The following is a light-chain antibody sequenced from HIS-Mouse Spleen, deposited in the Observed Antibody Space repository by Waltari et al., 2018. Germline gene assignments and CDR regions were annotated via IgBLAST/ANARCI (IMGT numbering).Light chain of an antibody. Sequence: EIVLTQSPATLSFSPGERATLSCRASQSVSSYLAWYQQKPGQAPRLLIYDASNRATGIPARFSGSGSGTDFTLTISSLEPEDFAVYYCQQRSNWPPLTFGGGTK. V-gene: IGKV3-11*01. J-gene: IGKJ4*01. CDR1: QSVSSY. CDR2: DAS. CDR3: QQRSNWPPLT.